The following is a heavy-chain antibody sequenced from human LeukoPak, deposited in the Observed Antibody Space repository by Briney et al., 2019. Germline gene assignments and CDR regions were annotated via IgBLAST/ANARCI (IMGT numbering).Heavy chain of an antibody. Sequence: PSETLTLTCKVSGGSFTSYDWNWIRQPPGKGLEWIGYIYYTGSTNFNPSLKSRLTITLDTSKKQFSLKLSSVTAADTAIYYCSSSYFYDGNRYFDYWGQGALVTVSS. CDR2: IYYTGST. D-gene: IGHD3-22*01. V-gene: IGHV4-59*08. CDR1: GGSFTSYD. J-gene: IGHJ4*02. CDR3: SSSYFYDGNRYFDY.